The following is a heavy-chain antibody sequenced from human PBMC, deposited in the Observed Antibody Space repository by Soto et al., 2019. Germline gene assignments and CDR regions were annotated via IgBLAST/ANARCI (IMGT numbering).Heavy chain of an antibody. J-gene: IGHJ4*02. CDR3: ARGPYRSKTAFDY. Sequence: AGSLSLSCAACGFTFSDYYMTWIRQAPGSGLEWVSYISSSSVTISYSNSVKGRFTTSGDNAKNSLYLQRTSRRAEDTPVYYCARGPYRSKTAFDYWGQGTRVTVSP. CDR1: GFTFSDYY. V-gene: IGHV3-11*01. CDR2: ISSSSVTI. D-gene: IGHD6-13*01.